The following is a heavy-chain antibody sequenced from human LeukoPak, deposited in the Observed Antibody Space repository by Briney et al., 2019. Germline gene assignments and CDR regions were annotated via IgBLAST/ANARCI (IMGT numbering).Heavy chain of an antibody. V-gene: IGHV3-23*01. CDR3: ARGVRYYGSGSQKGRWFDP. J-gene: IGHJ5*02. Sequence: GGSLRLSCAASGFTFSSYAMSWVRQAPGKGLEWVSAISGSGGSTYYADSVKGRFTISRDNSKNTLYLQMNSLRAEDTAVYYCARGVRYYGSGSQKGRWFDPWGQGTLVTVSS. CDR2: ISGSGGST. CDR1: GFTFSSYA. D-gene: IGHD3-10*01.